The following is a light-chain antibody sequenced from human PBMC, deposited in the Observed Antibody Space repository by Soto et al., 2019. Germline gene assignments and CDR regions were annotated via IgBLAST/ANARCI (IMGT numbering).Light chain of an antibody. Sequence: DIQMTQSPSSLSASVGDRVTITCRASQSISTYLNWYQQKPGKAPKLLIFGASSVQSGVPSRFSGSGSGTDFTLTISSLHPEDFATYYCQQSYSTPLTFGGGTKVEIK. J-gene: IGKJ4*01. V-gene: IGKV1-39*01. CDR2: GAS. CDR1: QSISTY. CDR3: QQSYSTPLT.